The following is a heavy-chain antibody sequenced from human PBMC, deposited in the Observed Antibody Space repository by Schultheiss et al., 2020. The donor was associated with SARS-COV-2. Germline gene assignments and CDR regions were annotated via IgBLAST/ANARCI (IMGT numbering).Heavy chain of an antibody. V-gene: IGHV3-21*01. Sequence: VGSLRLSCAASGFTFSSYSMNWVRQAPGKGLEWVSSISSSSSYIYYADSVKGRFTISRDNAKNSLYLQMNSLRAEDTAVYYCATDDSSGFNDAFDIWGQGTMVTVSS. CDR3: ATDDSSGFNDAFDI. CDR1: GFTFSSYS. J-gene: IGHJ3*02. D-gene: IGHD3-22*01. CDR2: ISSSSSYI.